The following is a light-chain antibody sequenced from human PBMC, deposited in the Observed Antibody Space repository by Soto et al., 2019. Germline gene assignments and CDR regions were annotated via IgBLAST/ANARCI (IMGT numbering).Light chain of an antibody. CDR1: GRDVCTYNY. CDR3: SSYTRSDILV. CDR2: ELT. V-gene: IGLV2-14*01. J-gene: IGLJ1*01. Sequence: QSALTQPASVSGSPGQTIIISCTGTGRDVCTYNYVSWYQQHPDKAPEVMIYELTNRPSGVSNRFSGSTSGNTASLTISGPQAEDDSDYYCSSYTRSDILVFGTGTKGTGL.